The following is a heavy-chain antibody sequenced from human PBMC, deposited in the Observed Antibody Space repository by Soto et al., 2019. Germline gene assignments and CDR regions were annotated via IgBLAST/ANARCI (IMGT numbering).Heavy chain of an antibody. D-gene: IGHD3-22*01. CDR3: TTARYYYDSSGYLISSYGMDV. J-gene: IGHJ6*02. V-gene: IGHV3-15*07. CDR2: IKSKTDGGTT. Sequence: GGSLRLSCAASGFTFSNAWMNWVRQAPGKGLEWVGRIKSKTDGGTTDYAAPVKGRFTISRDDSKNTLYLQMNSLKTEDTAVYYCTTARYYYDSSGYLISSYGMDVWGQGTTVTVSS. CDR1: GFTFSNAW.